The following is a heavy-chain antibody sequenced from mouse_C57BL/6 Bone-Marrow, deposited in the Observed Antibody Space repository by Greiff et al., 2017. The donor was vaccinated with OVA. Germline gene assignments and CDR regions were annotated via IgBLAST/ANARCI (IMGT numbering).Heavy chain of an antibody. D-gene: IGHD1-1*01. CDR1: GFSLSTSGMG. J-gene: IGHJ1*03. V-gene: IGHV8-12*01. Sequence: QVTLKVSGPGILQSSQTLSLTCSFSGFSLSTSGMGVSWIRQPSGKGLEWLAHIYWDDDKRYNPSLKSRLTLSKDTSRTQVFLKITSVDTADTATYYGARRDYYGSSYGWYFDVWGTGTTVTVSS. CDR3: ARRDYYGSSYGWYFDV. CDR2: IYWDDDK.